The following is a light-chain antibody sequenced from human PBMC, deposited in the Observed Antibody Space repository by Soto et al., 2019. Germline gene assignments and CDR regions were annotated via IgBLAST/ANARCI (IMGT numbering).Light chain of an antibody. V-gene: IGKV2-28*01. CDR3: MQSLETPWT. J-gene: IGKJ1*01. CDR2: LDS. Sequence: IVMTQSPLSLTVTPGEPASISCRSSQRLLHSNGYNYLEWYLQKPGQSPQLLINLDSDRASGVPGRFSGSGSGTDFTLKIRRVEAEDVGLYYCMQSLETPWTFGQGTKVEIK. CDR1: QRLLHSNGYNY.